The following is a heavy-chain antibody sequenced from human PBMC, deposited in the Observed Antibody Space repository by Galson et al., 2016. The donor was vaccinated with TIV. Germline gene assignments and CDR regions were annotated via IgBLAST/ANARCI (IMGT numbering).Heavy chain of an antibody. V-gene: IGHV5-51*01. CDR1: GYNFDTYW. Sequence: QSGAEVKKPGESLKISCKSSGYNFDTYWIVWVRQMPGTGLEWMGTIYPGDSDTRYSPSFQGQFTMSADKSINPAYPQWSSLKASDSAIYYCPRQSTRPFDFWGPGTLVSVSS. CDR3: PRQSTRPFDF. CDR2: IYPGDSDT. J-gene: IGHJ4*02. D-gene: IGHD5/OR15-5a*01.